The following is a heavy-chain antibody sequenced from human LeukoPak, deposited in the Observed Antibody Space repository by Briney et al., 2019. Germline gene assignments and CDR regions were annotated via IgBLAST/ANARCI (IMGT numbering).Heavy chain of an antibody. V-gene: IGHV3-23*05. Sequence: GGSLTLSCAASGFSFSSSAMNWVRQAPGKGLEWVSTIDTSGGRTYYAESVEGRFTIYRDNSKNTLYLQMNSLRAEDTAVYYCANRGSSTGYFDYWGQGTLVTVSP. D-gene: IGHD2-8*02. J-gene: IGHJ4*02. CDR3: ANRGSSTGYFDY. CDR2: IDTSGGRT. CDR1: GFSFSSSA.